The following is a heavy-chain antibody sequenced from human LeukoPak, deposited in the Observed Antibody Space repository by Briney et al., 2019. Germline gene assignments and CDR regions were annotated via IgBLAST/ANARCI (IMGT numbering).Heavy chain of an antibody. Sequence: GGSLRLSCAASGFTFTNYDMHWVRQAAGKGLEWVSAIGTAGDTYYPGSVKGRFTISRENAKNSLYLQMNSPSAGDTAVYYCASSPAYSSSWYAIDKWGQGTLVTVSS. CDR2: IGTAGDT. J-gene: IGHJ4*02. D-gene: IGHD6-13*01. V-gene: IGHV3-13*01. CDR3: ASSPAYSSSWYAIDK. CDR1: GFTFTNYD.